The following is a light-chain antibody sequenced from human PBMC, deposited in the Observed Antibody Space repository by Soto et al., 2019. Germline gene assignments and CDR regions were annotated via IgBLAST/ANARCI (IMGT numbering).Light chain of an antibody. V-gene: IGLV1-44*01. CDR1: SSNIGSNN. J-gene: IGLJ3*02. CDR2: NNN. CDR3: VAWDGSLNGWV. Sequence: QSVLTQPPSASGTPGQRVAISCSGSSSNIGSNNVNWYQQLPGTAPKLLIYNNNQRPSGVPDRFSGSKSGTSASLAISGLQSEDEADYYCVAWDGSLNGWVFAGGTQLTVL.